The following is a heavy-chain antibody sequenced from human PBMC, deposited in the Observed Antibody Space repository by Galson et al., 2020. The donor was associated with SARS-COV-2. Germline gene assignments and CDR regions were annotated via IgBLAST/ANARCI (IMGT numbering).Heavy chain of an antibody. CDR1: GYTLTELS. D-gene: IGHD2-21*02. V-gene: IGHV1-24*01. CDR2: FDPDDGET. Sequence: ASVKVSCKVSGYTLTELSMHWVRQAPGKGLEWMGGFDPDDGETIYAQKFQGRVTMTEDTSTDTAYMELSSLRSEDTAVYYCATGPAYCGGDCSLKPVDLWFWGQGTLVTVSS. J-gene: IGHJ4*02. CDR3: ATGPAYCGGDCSLKPVDLWF.